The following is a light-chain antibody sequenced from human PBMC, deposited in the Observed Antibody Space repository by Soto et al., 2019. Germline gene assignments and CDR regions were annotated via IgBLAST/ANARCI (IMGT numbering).Light chain of an antibody. V-gene: IGKV1-5*03. CDR1: RSISSW. CDR2: KAS. CDR3: QQYNSYFPYT. Sequence: DIQMTQSPSTLSASVGDRVTITCRASRSISSWLAWYQQKPGKAPNLLIYKASILESGVPSRFSGSGSGTEFTLTISSMQTDDFAAYSCQQYNSYFPYTFGQGTKLDIK. J-gene: IGKJ2*01.